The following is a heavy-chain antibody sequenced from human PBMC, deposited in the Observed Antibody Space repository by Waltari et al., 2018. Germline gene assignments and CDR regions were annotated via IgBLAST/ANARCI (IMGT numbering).Heavy chain of an antibody. Sequence: EVQLLESGGGLVQPGGSLRLSCAASGFGFSSHAMSWVRQAPGKGREWVSGISGTGGSTNYADSVKGRFTISRDNSKNALYLQMNSLRAEDTAVYYCAKLPGKYQLLFYFDYWGQGTLVTVSS. V-gene: IGHV3-23*01. J-gene: IGHJ4*02. CDR2: ISGTGGST. D-gene: IGHD2-2*01. CDR1: GFGFSSHA. CDR3: AKLPGKYQLLFYFDY.